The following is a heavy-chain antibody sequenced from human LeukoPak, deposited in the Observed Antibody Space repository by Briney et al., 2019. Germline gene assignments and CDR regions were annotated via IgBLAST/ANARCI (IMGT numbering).Heavy chain of an antibody. CDR2: ISYDGSNK. D-gene: IGHD6-13*01. CDR1: GFTFSNYA. J-gene: IGHJ4*02. V-gene: IGHV3-30-3*01. CDR3: ARDVLEYSSSWYFDY. Sequence: PGRSLRLSCAASGFTFSNYAMHWVRQAPGKGLEWVAVISYDGSNKYYADSVKGRFTISRDNSKNTLYLQMNSLRAEDTAVYYCARDVLEYSSSWYFDYWGQGTLVTVSS.